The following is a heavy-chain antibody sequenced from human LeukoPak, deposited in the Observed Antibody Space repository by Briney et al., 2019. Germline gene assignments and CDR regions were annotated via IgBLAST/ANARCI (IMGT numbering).Heavy chain of an antibody. D-gene: IGHD2-2*01. V-gene: IGHV4-61*02. Sequence: SETLSLTCTVSGDSISSGTYYWNWIRQPAGKGLEWIGRIYTSGSTNYNPSLKSRVTISVDTSRNQFSLKLSSVTAADTAVYYCAREVVVVPAATYYYMDVWGKGSTVTVSS. CDR3: AREVVVVPAATYYYMDV. J-gene: IGHJ6*03. CDR2: IYTSGST. CDR1: GDSISSGTYY.